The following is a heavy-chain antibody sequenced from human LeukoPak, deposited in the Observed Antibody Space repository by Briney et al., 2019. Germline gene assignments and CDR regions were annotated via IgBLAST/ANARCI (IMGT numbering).Heavy chain of an antibody. J-gene: IGHJ6*02. V-gene: IGHV3-30*18. D-gene: IGHD2-2*01. Sequence: GGSLRLSCAVSGFNFNSYAMHCVRQAPGKGLEWVALMSYNGGDEYYADSVQGRFTISRDNSKNTLFLQVNRLRPEDTAVYYCAKDLEGRVVVPARFYYAMDVWGQGNTVSVSS. CDR2: MSYNGGDE. CDR3: AKDLEGRVVVPARFYYAMDV. CDR1: GFNFNSYA.